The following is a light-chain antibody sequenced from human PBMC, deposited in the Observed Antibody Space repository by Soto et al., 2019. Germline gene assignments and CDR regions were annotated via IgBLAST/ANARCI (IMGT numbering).Light chain of an antibody. V-gene: IGLV1-40*01. Sequence: QSVLTQPPSVSEAPGQWVTISCTGSSSNIGAGYEAHWYQQVPGTAPKLLIYENNKRPSGVPDRFSGSKSGTSASLAITGLQAEDEAEYYCQSYDSSLSGYVFGTGTKVTVL. CDR3: QSYDSSLSGYV. CDR2: ENN. J-gene: IGLJ1*01. CDR1: SSNIGAGYE.